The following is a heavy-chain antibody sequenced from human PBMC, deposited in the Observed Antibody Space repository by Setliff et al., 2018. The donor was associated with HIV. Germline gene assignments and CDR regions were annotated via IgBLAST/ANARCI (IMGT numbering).Heavy chain of an antibody. CDR3: AREGGMVRGALYYYYYYYMDV. D-gene: IGHD3-10*01. Sequence: AGGSLRLSCAASGFTLSDQYMDWVRQAPGKGLEWVAVMPDDGSKEYYTDSVRGRFTISRDNSKNTLYLQMNSLRAEDTAVYYCAREGGMVRGALYYYYYYYMDVWGKGTTVTVSS. CDR2: MPDDGSKE. J-gene: IGHJ6*03. V-gene: IGHV3-30*10. CDR1: GFTLSDQY.